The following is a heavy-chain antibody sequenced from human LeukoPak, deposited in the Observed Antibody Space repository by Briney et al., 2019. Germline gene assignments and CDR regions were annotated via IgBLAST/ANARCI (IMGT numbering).Heavy chain of an antibody. Sequence: PSETPSLTCTVSGASISSSSYHWVWIRQPPGKGLEWIASIHYSGGTYYNPSLKSRVTISVDTSKNQFSLKLNSVTAADTAVYYCARRYSSNWYVRYFDHWGQGTPVTVSS. J-gene: IGHJ4*02. CDR1: GASISSSSYH. CDR3: ARRYSSNWYVRYFDH. CDR2: IHYSGGT. V-gene: IGHV4-39*01. D-gene: IGHD6-13*01.